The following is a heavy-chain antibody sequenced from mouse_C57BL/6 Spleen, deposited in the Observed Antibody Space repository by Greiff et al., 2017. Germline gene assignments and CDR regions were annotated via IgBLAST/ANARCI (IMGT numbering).Heavy chain of an antibody. J-gene: IGHJ3*01. CDR3: ARGDDYDERGLAY. CDR1: GYTFTSYG. D-gene: IGHD2-4*01. Sequence: QVQLKESGAELARPGASVKLSCKASGYTFTSYGISWVKQRTGQGLEWIGEIYPRSGNTYYNEKFKGKATLTADKSSSTAYMELRSLTSEDSAVYFCARGDDYDERGLAYWGQGTLVTVSA. CDR2: IYPRSGNT. V-gene: IGHV1-81*01.